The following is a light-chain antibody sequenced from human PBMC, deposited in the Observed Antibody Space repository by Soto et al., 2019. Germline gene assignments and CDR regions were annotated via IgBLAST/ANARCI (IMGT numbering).Light chain of an antibody. CDR2: LNNDGSH. V-gene: IGLV4-69*01. J-gene: IGLJ2*01. CDR3: QTWDTGILV. Sequence: QLVLTQSPSASASLGASVKLTCTLSSGHTKYAIAWHQQQPEKGPRYVMKLNNDGSHSKGDGIPDRFSGSSSGAERYLTISSLQSEDEADYYCQTWDTGILVFGGGTKLTVL. CDR1: SGHTKYA.